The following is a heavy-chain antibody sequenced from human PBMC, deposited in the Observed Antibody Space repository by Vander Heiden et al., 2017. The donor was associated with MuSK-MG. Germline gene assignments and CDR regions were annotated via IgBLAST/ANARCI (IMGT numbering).Heavy chain of an antibody. CDR1: GFPFSSYA. Sequence: EVQLVESGGGLVQPGGSLRLACAASGFPFSSYAMHWVRQAPGKGLEYVSAISSNGGSTYYANSVKGRFTISRDNSKNTLYLQMGSLRAEDMAVYYCARESRWDSSSWYYFDYWGQGTLVTVSS. D-gene: IGHD6-13*01. CDR2: ISSNGGST. J-gene: IGHJ4*02. CDR3: ARESRWDSSSWYYFDY. V-gene: IGHV3-64*01.